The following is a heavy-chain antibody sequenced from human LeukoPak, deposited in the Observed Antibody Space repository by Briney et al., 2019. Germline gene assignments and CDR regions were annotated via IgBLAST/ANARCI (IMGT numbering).Heavy chain of an antibody. CDR2: ISSSSTTI. Sequence: PGGSLRLSCAASGFTFSTYSMNWVRQAPGKGLEWVSYISSSSTTIYYADSVKGRFTISRDNAKNSLYLQVNSLRDEDTAVYYCARDPTYYYDGRGLGGVDYWGQGTLVTVS. V-gene: IGHV3-48*02. CDR1: GFTFSTYS. J-gene: IGHJ4*02. D-gene: IGHD3-22*01. CDR3: ARDPTYYYDGRGLGGVDY.